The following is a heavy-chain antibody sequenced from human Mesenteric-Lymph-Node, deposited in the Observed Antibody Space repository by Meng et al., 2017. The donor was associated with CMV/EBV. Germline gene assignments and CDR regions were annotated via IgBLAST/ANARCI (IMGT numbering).Heavy chain of an antibody. V-gene: IGHV2-5*02. J-gene: IGHJ4*02. CDR1: GCSLSTSGVG. Sequence: CSFSGCSLSTSGVGVGWIRQPPGKALEWLALIYWDDDKRYRPSLKSRLTITKDTSKNQVVLTMTNMDPVDTATYYCARAYTDYAFDYWGQGTLVTVSS. D-gene: IGHD3-16*01. CDR3: ARAYTDYAFDY. CDR2: IYWDDDK.